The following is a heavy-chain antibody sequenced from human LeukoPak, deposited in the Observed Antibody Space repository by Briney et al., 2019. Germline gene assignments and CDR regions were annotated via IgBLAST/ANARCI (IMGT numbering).Heavy chain of an antibody. Sequence: AGGSLRLSCTVSGFSFGSEAMSWVRQAPGRGLEWVSSISPAGGTTYYADSVKGCFTISRDNSKNTLYVQMSSLRVEDTAVYYCVKGKQWTNSGYLDYGMDVWGQGTTVTVSS. J-gene: IGHJ6*02. V-gene: IGHV3-23*01. CDR1: GFSFGSEA. CDR3: VKGKQWTNSGYLDYGMDV. D-gene: IGHD3-22*01. CDR2: ISPAGGTT.